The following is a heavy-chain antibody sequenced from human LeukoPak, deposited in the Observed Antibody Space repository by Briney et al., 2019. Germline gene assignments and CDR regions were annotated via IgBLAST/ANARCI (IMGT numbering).Heavy chain of an antibody. CDR2: ISYDGSNK. D-gene: IGHD5-18*01. Sequence: PGRSLRLSCAASGFTFSSYGMHWVRQAPGKGLEWVAVISYDGSNKYYADSVKGRFTISRDNSKNTLYLQMNSLRAEDTAVYYCAKDPASYVRLAFDYWGQGTLVTVSS. CDR1: GFTFSSYG. V-gene: IGHV3-30*18. J-gene: IGHJ4*02. CDR3: AKDPASYVRLAFDY.